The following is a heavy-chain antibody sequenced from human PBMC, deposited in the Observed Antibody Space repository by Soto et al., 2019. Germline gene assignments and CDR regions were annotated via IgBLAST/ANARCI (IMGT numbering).Heavy chain of an antibody. J-gene: IGHJ4*02. CDR2: IYYSGST. Sequence: QVQLQESGPGLVKPSQTLSLTCTVSGGSISSGGYYWSWIRQHPGKGLEWIGYIYYSGSTYYNPSLKSRFTISVDTSKNQFSLKLSSVTAADTAVYYCARVNPYLRYFDWSSDYWGQGTLVTVSS. D-gene: IGHD3-9*01. CDR1: GGSISSGGYY. V-gene: IGHV4-31*03. CDR3: ARVNPYLRYFDWSSDY.